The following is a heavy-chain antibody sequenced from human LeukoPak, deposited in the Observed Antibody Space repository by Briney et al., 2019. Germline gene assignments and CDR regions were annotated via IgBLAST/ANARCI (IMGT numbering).Heavy chain of an antibody. CDR1: GGSISSSSYY. J-gene: IGHJ4*02. CDR3: ARPKGHYYFDY. V-gene: IGHV4-39*01. Sequence: SETLSLTCTVSGGSISSSSYYWGWLRQPPGKGLEWIGSIYYSGSTYYNPSLKSRVTISVDTSKNQFSLKLSSVTAADTAVYYCARPKGHYYFDYWGQGTLVTVSS. CDR2: IYYSGST.